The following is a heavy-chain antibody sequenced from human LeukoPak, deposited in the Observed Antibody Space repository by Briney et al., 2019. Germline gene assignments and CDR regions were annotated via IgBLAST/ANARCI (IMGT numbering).Heavy chain of an antibody. J-gene: IGHJ4*02. V-gene: IGHV3-74*01. CDR3: ARDSHGDYVDFDY. CDR1: GFTFSSYW. D-gene: IGHD4-17*01. Sequence: GGSLRLSCAASGFTFSSYWMHWVRQAPGQGLVWVSRINSDGSSTIYADSVQGRFTFSRDNTKNTLYLQMNSLRAEDTAVYYCARDSHGDYVDFDYWGQGTLVTVSS. CDR2: INSDGSST.